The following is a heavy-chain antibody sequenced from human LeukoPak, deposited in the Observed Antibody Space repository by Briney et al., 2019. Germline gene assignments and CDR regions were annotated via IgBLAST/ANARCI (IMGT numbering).Heavy chain of an antibody. V-gene: IGHV3-53*01. D-gene: IGHD6-19*01. CDR2: IYSGGST. J-gene: IGHJ4*02. CDR3: ARLYSSGWIDY. Sequence: RGGSLRLSCAASGFTVSSNYMSWVRQAPGKGLEWVSVIYSGGSTYYADSVKGRFTISRDNSKNTLYLQMNSLRAEDTAVYYCARLYSSGWIDYWGQGTLVTVSS. CDR1: GFTVSSNY.